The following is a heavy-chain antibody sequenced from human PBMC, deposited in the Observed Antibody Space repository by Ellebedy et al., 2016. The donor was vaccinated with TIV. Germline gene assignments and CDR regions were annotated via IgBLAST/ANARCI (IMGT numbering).Heavy chain of an antibody. CDR2: ISPHDSDT. Sequence: GESLKISCKGSGYSFTSYWIGWVRQMPGKGLEWMGIISPHDSDTRYSPSFQGQVTISADKSISTAYLQLSSLKASDTAMYYCARHGATTVILYGMDVWGQGTTVTVSS. D-gene: IGHD4-11*01. J-gene: IGHJ6*02. V-gene: IGHV5-51*01. CDR3: ARHGATTVILYGMDV. CDR1: GYSFTSYW.